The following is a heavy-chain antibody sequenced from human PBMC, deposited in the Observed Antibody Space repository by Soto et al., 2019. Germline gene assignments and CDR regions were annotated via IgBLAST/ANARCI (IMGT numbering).Heavy chain of an antibody. CDR2: IYYSGST. CDR3: ARLGRYYDFWSGYPTTFDY. V-gene: IGHV4-59*08. D-gene: IGHD3-3*01. Sequence: SETLSLTCTVSGGSISSYYWSWIRQPPGKGLEWIGYIYYSGSTNYNPSLKSRVTISVDTSKNQFSLKLSSVTAADTAVYYCARLGRYYDFWSGYPTTFDYWGQGTLVTVSS. J-gene: IGHJ4*02. CDR1: GGSISSYY.